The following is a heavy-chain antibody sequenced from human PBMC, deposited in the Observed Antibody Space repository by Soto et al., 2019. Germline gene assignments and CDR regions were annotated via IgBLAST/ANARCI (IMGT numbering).Heavy chain of an antibody. CDR1: GFTFSSYA. J-gene: IGHJ1*01. CDR3: ARDAGWDVDRDEYFQH. CDR2: ISYDGSNK. Sequence: QVQLVESGGGVVQPGRSLRLSCAASGFTFSSYAMHWVRQAPGKGLEWLAVISYDGSNKYYADSVKGRFTISRDNSKNTLYLQMNSLRAEDTAVYYCARDAGWDVDRDEYFQHWGQGTLVTVSS. V-gene: IGHV3-30-3*01. D-gene: IGHD1-26*01.